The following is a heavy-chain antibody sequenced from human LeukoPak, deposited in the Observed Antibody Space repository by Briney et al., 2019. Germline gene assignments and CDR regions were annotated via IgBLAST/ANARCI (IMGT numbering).Heavy chain of an antibody. Sequence: SETLSLTCAVYGGSFSGYYWSWIRQPPGKGLEWIGEINHSGSTNYNPSLKSRVTISVDTSKNQFSLKLSSVTAADTAVYYCARGLRVGYGDLLRLRPPHAFDIWGQGTMVTVSS. D-gene: IGHD4-17*01. CDR3: ARGLRVGYGDLLRLRPPHAFDI. CDR1: GGSFSGYY. CDR2: INHSGST. J-gene: IGHJ3*02. V-gene: IGHV4-34*01.